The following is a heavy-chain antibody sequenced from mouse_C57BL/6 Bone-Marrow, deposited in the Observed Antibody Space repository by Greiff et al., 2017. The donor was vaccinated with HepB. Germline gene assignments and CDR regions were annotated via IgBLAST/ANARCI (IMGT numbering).Heavy chain of an antibody. J-gene: IGHJ1*03. D-gene: IGHD1-1*01. CDR3: ARSRHGSSYGFDV. CDR2: ISSGSSTI. Sequence: EVQLVESGGGLVKPGGSLKLSCAASGFTFSDYGMHWVRQAPEKGLEWVAYISSGSSTIYYADTVKGRFTISRDNAKNTLFLQMTSLRSEDTAMYYCARSRHGSSYGFDVWGTGTTVTVSS. V-gene: IGHV5-17*01. CDR1: GFTFSDYG.